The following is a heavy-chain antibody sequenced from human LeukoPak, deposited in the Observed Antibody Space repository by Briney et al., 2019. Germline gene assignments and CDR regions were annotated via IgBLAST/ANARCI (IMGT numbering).Heavy chain of an antibody. CDR3: VYSGNFPFDY. J-gene: IGHJ4*02. CDR1: GFTSSSHW. CDR2: INSDGSIT. Sequence: EWSLRLSCAASGFTSSSHWMHWVRQAPGKGLLWVSRINSDGSITNYADSVTDRFTISRDNAKNTLYQQINSMRAEDTAVYYCVYSGNFPFDYWGRGALVTVSS. D-gene: IGHD1-26*01. V-gene: IGHV3-74*01.